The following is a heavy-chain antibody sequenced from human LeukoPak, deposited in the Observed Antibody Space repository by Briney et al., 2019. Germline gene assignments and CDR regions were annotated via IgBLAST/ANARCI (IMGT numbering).Heavy chain of an antibody. CDR1: GFTVSSNY. Sequence: GGSLRLSCAASGFTVSSNYMSWVRQAPGKGLEWVSVIYSGGSTYYADSVKGRFTISRDNSKNTLYLQMNSLRAEDTAVYYCARSMVRGVIAYFDYWGQGTLVTVSS. CDR2: IYSGGST. D-gene: IGHD3-10*01. V-gene: IGHV3-53*01. CDR3: ARSMVRGVIAYFDY. J-gene: IGHJ4*02.